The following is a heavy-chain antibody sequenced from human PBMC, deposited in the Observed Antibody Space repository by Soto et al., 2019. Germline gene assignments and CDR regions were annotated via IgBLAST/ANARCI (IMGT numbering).Heavy chain of an antibody. J-gene: IGHJ6*02. CDR1: GYTFTGYY. CDR3: ARDLVVPAAIHYGMDV. Sequence: GASVKVSCKASGYTFTGYYMHWVRQAPGQGLEWMGWINPNSGGTNYAQKFQGWVTMTRDTSISTAYMELSRLRSDDTAVYYCARDLVVPAAIHYGMDVWCQGTTVTVSS. V-gene: IGHV1-2*04. D-gene: IGHD2-2*01. CDR2: INPNSGGT.